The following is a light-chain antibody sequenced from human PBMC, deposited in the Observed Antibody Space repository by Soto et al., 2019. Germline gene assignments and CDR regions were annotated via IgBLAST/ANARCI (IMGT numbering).Light chain of an antibody. Sequence: QSALTQPASVSGSPGQSITISCTGTSSDVGGYNYVSWYQQHPGKAPKLMIYEVSSRPSGVSNRFSGSKSGNTASLTLSGLHAEDDAYYYCSSYTSSSTLVFGTGTKLTVL. V-gene: IGLV2-14*01. CDR2: EVS. J-gene: IGLJ1*01. CDR3: SSYTSSSTLV. CDR1: SSDVGGYNY.